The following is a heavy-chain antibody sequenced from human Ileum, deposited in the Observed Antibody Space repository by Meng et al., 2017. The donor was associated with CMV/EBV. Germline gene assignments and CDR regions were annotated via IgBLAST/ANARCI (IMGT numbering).Heavy chain of an antibody. J-gene: IGHJ3*02. CDR2: IRYDGSNK. D-gene: IGHD6-13*01. CDR1: GFTFSSYG. Sequence: GGSLRLSCAASGFTFSSYGMHWVRQAPGKGLEWVAFIRYDGSNKYYADSVKGRFTISRGNSKNTLYLQMNSLRAEDTAVYYCARVRASSSWYYAFDIWGQGTMVTVSS. V-gene: IGHV3-30*02. CDR3: ARVRASSSWYYAFDI.